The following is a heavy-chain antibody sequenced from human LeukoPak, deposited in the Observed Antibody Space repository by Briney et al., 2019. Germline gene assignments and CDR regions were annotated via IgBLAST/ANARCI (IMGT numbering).Heavy chain of an antibody. Sequence: ASVKVSCKASGYTFTSYGISWVRQAPGQGLEWMGWISAYNGNTNYAQKLQGRVTMTTDTSTSTAYMELRSLRSDDTAVYYCARAPLAGIVGATWRHWGQGTLVTVSS. CDR2: ISAYNGNT. CDR3: ARAPLAGIVGATWRH. J-gene: IGHJ4*02. V-gene: IGHV1-18*01. D-gene: IGHD1-26*01. CDR1: GYTFTSYG.